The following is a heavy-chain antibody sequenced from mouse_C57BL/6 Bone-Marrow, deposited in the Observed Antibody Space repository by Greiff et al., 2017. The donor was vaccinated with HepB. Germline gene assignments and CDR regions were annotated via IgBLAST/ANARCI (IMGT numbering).Heavy chain of an antibody. J-gene: IGHJ2*01. CDR3: TTYDYDFDY. V-gene: IGHV14-4*01. Sequence: VQLQQSGAELVRPGASVKLSCTASGFNIKDDYMHWVKQRPEQGLEWIGWIDPENGDTEYASKFQGKATITADTSSNTAYLQLSSLTSEDTAVYYCTTYDYDFDYWGQVTTLTVSS. CDR2: IDPENGDT. D-gene: IGHD2-4*01. CDR1: GFNIKDDY.